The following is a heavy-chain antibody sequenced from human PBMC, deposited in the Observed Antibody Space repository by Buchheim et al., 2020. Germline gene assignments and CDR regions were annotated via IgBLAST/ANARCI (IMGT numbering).Heavy chain of an antibody. V-gene: IGHV4-59*01. Sequence: QVQLQESGPGLVKPSETLSLTCTVSGGSISSYYWSWIRQPPGKGLEWIGYIYYSGSTNYNPSLKSRVTISVDTSKNQFLLQLSSVTAADTAVYYCARDRVRFLEWLGGMDVWGQGTT. CDR2: IYYSGST. D-gene: IGHD3-3*01. CDR3: ARDRVRFLEWLGGMDV. J-gene: IGHJ6*02. CDR1: GGSISSYY.